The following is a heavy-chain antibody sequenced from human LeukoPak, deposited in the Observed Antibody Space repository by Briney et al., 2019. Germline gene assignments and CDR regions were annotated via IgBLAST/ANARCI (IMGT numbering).Heavy chain of an antibody. CDR1: GYTFTSYG. D-gene: IGHD3-9*01. CDR2: ISAYNGNT. Sequence: ASVKVSCKASGYTFTSYGISWVRQAPGQGLEWMGWISAYNGNTNYAQKLQGRVTMTTDTSTSTAYMELRSLRSDDTAVYYCARGGDDILTGYQNWFGPWGQGTLVTVSS. CDR3: ARGGDDILTGYQNWFGP. V-gene: IGHV1-18*01. J-gene: IGHJ5*02.